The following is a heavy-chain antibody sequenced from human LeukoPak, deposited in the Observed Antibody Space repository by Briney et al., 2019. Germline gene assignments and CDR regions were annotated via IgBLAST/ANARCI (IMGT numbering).Heavy chain of an antibody. CDR2: ISGSGGST. CDR3: ANDLYYDFWSGQIDI. D-gene: IGHD3-3*01. V-gene: IGHV3-23*01. Sequence: GGSLRLSCAASGFTFSTYAMSWVRQAPGKGLEWVSAISGSGGSTYYADSVKGRFTISRDNSKNTLYLQMNSLRAEDTAVYYCANDLYYDFWSGQIDIWGQGTMVTVSS. CDR1: GFTFSTYA. J-gene: IGHJ3*02.